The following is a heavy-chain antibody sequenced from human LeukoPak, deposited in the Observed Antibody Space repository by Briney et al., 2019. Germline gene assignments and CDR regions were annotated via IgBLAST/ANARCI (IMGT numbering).Heavy chain of an antibody. CDR3: ASLDFNSNGWPVDY. J-gene: IGHJ4*02. CDR2: IYYSGST. D-gene: IGHD6-19*01. Sequence: SETLSLTCTVSGGSISSYYWSWIRQPPGKGLEWIGYIYYSGSTNYNPSLKSRVTISVDTSKNQFSLKLSSVTAADTAVYYCASLDFNSNGWPVDYWGQGTLVTVSS. CDR1: GGSISSYY. V-gene: IGHV4-59*08.